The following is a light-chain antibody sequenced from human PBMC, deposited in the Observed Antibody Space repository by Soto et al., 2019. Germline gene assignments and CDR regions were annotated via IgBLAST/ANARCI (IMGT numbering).Light chain of an antibody. J-gene: IGKJ4*01. V-gene: IGKV1-39*01. CDR1: QSITNY. CDR2: AAS. Sequence: EIQMTQSPSTLSASVVDIVTITGLASQSITNYLNWYQHKPGQAPNLLIYAASTLQAGVPSRFRGSGSGTDFTLTISSLQPEDFATYFCQQSNISLPTFGGVTNVAIK. CDR3: QQSNISLPT.